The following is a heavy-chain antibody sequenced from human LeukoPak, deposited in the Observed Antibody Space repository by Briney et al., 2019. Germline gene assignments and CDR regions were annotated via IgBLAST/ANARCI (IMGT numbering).Heavy chain of an antibody. V-gene: IGHV4-34*01. CDR2: INHSGRT. CDR3: ARLRFLEWLLPEYYFDY. J-gene: IGHJ4*02. CDR1: GGSYSGYY. Sequence: SETLSLTCAVYGGSYSGYYWSWIRQPPGKGLEWIGEINHSGRTNYNPSLKSRVTISVDTSKNQFSLKLSSVTAADTAVYYCARLRFLEWLLPEYYFDYWGQGTLVTVSS. D-gene: IGHD3-3*01.